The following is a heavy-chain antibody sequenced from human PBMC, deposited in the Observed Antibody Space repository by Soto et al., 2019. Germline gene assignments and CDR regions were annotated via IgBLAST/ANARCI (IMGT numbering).Heavy chain of an antibody. CDR3: ARGGKLGGDLDV. Sequence: QAQLVQSGAEVKKPGSSVKVSCKASGGTFNRETFSWVRQAPGQGLQWMGRIIPVLDLADYAQKFEGRVTITADTSTTTVYLDLSGLGSDDTAVYYCARGGKLGGDLDVWGMGTPVIVSS. J-gene: IGHJ6*04. V-gene: IGHV1-69*02. CDR2: IIPVLDLA. D-gene: IGHD3-10*01. CDR1: GGTFNRET.